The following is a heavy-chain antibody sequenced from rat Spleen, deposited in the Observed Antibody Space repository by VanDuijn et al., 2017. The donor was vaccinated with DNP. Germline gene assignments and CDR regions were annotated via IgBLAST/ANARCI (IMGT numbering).Heavy chain of an antibody. CDR2: ITNTGTRT. Sequence: EVQLVESGGGLVRPGRSLKLSCATSGFTFSDCNMAWVRQAPKKGLEWVATITNTGTRTFNSDSVRGRFTVSRDNAESRLYLQLNSLKSEDTATYYCARHNYNFDYWGQGVMVTVSS. D-gene: IGHD1-10*01. V-gene: IGHV5S10*01. CDR3: ARHNYNFDY. CDR1: GFTFSDCN. J-gene: IGHJ2*01.